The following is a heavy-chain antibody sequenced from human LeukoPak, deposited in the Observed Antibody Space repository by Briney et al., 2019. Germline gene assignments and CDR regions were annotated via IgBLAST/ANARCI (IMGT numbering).Heavy chain of an antibody. D-gene: IGHD6-19*01. CDR1: RFTFSSYG. V-gene: IGHV3-21*01. Sequence: PGGSLRLSCVASRFTFSSYGMHWVRQAPGKGLEWVSSISSSSSYIYYADSVMGRFTISRDNAKNSLYLQMNSLRAEDTAVYYCARMGRRYSSGWYKLDHFDYWGQGTLVTVSS. J-gene: IGHJ4*02. CDR2: ISSSSSYI. CDR3: ARMGRRYSSGWYKLDHFDY.